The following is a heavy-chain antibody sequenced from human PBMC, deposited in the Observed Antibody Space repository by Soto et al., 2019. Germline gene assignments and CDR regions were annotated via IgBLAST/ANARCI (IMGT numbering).Heavy chain of an antibody. Sequence: PGGSLRLSCAASGFTVSSYRMSWVRQAPGKGLEWVAVISYDGSNKYYADSVKGRFTISRDNSKNTLYLQMNSLRAEDTAVYYCAKDRDQQCRVGGMYVWGQRTTVTVSS. V-gene: IGHV3-30*18. CDR1: GFTVSSYR. J-gene: IGHJ6*02. CDR2: ISYDGSNK. CDR3: AKDRDQQCRVGGMYV. D-gene: IGHD6-19*01.